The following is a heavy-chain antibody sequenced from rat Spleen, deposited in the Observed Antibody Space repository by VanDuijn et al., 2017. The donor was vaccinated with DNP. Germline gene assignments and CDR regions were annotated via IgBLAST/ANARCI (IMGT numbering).Heavy chain of an antibody. J-gene: IGHJ2*01. Sequence: EVQLQESGPGLVKPSLSLSLTCSVTGYSITSNYWAWIRKFPGNKMEWMGFISYSGSASYNPSLKSRFSITRDTSKNQFFLQLNSVTTEDTATYYCARWSRYFDYWGQGVMVTVSS. CDR1: GYSITSNY. CDR2: ISYSGSA. CDR3: ARWSRYFDY. V-gene: IGHV3-1*01.